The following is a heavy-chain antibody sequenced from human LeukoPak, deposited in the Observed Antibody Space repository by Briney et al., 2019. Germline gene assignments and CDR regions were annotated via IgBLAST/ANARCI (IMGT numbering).Heavy chain of an antibody. CDR2: INHSGST. CDR1: GGSFSGYY. Sequence: SETLSLTCAVYGGSFSGYYWSWIRQTPGKGLEWIGEINHSGSTNYNPSLKSRVTISVDTSKNQFSLKLSSVTAADTAVYYCARVMQQWLVNYYYYGMDVWGQGTTVTVSS. CDR3: ARVMQQWLVNYYYYGMDV. J-gene: IGHJ6*02. D-gene: IGHD6-19*01. V-gene: IGHV4-34*01.